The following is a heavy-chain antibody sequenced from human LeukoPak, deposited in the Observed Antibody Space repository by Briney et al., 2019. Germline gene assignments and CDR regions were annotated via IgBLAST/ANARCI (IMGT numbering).Heavy chain of an antibody. Sequence: SETLSLTCTVSGGSISTYYWNWIRQPPGKGLEWIGYIYYSGSTNYNPSLTGRVTISVGTSKNQFSLKLSSVTAADTAVYYCAREYNYYDSSGWDAFEIWGQGTMVTVSS. D-gene: IGHD3-22*01. J-gene: IGHJ3*02. CDR2: IYYSGST. V-gene: IGHV4-59*01. CDR3: AREYNYYDSSGWDAFEI. CDR1: GGSISTYY.